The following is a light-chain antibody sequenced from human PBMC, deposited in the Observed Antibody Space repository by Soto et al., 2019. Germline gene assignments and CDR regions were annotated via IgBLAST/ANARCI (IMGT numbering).Light chain of an antibody. V-gene: IGLV1-44*01. CDR2: INS. Sequence: QPVLTQPPSASGTPGQRVTISCSGSSSNIGSNAVNWYQQLPGTAPKLLIYINSQRPSGVPDRFSGSKSGTSASLAISGLQSEDEADYYCAAWDDSLLVVFGGGTKLTVL. CDR3: AAWDDSLLVV. CDR1: SSNIGSNA. J-gene: IGLJ2*01.